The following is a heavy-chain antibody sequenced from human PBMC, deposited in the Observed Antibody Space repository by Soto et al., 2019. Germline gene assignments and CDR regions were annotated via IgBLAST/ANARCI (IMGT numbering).Heavy chain of an antibody. V-gene: IGHV3-21*01. D-gene: IGHD3-9*01. CDR3: ARELGTATEDDILTGPIDY. CDR2: ISSSSSYI. CDR1: GFTFSSYS. Sequence: GGSLRLSCAASGFTFSSYSMNWVRQAPGKGLEWVSSISSSSSYIYYADSVKGRFTISRDNAKNSLYLQMNSLRAEDTAVYYCARELGTATEDDILTGPIDYWGQGTLVTVSS. J-gene: IGHJ4*02.